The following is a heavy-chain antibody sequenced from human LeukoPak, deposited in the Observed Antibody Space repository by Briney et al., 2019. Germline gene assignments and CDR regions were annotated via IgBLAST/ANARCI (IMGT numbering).Heavy chain of an antibody. V-gene: IGHV4-61*08. CDR2: IYYSGST. CDR3: ARGGYYYSSGNDY. Sequence: SETLSLTCTVSGGSISSGDYYWSWIRQPPGKGLEWIGYIYYSGSTNYNPALKSRVTISVDTSKNQFSLKLNSVTAADTAVYYCARGGYYYSSGNDYWGQGTLVTVSS. D-gene: IGHD3-10*01. CDR1: GGSISSGDYY. J-gene: IGHJ4*02.